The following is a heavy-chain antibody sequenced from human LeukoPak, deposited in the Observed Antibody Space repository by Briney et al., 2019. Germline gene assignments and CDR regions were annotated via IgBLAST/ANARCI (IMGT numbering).Heavy chain of an antibody. J-gene: IGHJ4*02. Sequence: GGSLRLSCAASGFTFSSYGMHWVRQAPGKGLEWVTFIQNDGSYKDYADSVKGRFTISRDDSENTLHLQMNSLRAEDTAVYYCAKDTYGLARVTMVGGDYWGQGTLVTVSS. CDR2: IQNDGSYK. V-gene: IGHV3-30*02. CDR3: AKDTYGLARVTMVGGDY. D-gene: IGHD3-10*02. CDR1: GFTFSSYG.